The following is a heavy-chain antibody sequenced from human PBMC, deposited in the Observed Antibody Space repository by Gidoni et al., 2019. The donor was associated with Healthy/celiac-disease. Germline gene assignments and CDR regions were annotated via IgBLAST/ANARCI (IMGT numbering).Heavy chain of an antibody. V-gene: IGHV3-21*01. CDR2: ISSSSSYI. Sequence: EVQLVESGGGLVKPGGSLRRSSAASGFTFSSYSMNWVRQGPGKGLEWCSSISSSSSYICYADSVKGRFTISRDNAKNSLYLQMNSLRAEDTAVYYCARPLVVRGVITQGDAFDIWGQGTMVTVSS. CDR1: GFTFSSYS. D-gene: IGHD3-10*01. J-gene: IGHJ3*02. CDR3: ARPLVVRGVITQGDAFDI.